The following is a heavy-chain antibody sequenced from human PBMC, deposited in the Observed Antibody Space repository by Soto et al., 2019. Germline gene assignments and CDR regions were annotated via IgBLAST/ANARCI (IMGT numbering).Heavy chain of an antibody. J-gene: IGHJ5*02. Sequence: TLSLTCAVSGGSISSSNWWSWVRQPPGKGLEWIGEIYHSGSTNYNPSLKSRVTISVDKSKNQFSLKLSSVTAADTAVYYCARVYGSDPQPNRLDPWGQGTLVTVSS. D-gene: IGHD3-10*01. V-gene: IGHV4-4*02. CDR2: IYHSGST. CDR1: GGSISSSNW. CDR3: ARVYGSDPQPNRLDP.